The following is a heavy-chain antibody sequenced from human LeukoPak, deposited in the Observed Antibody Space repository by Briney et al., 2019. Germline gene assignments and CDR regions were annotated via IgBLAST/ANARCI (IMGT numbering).Heavy chain of an antibody. D-gene: IGHD3-10*01. CDR2: IYNSGST. CDR1: GGSISSYY. J-gene: IGHJ4*02. V-gene: IGHV4-59*08. Sequence: SETLSLTCTVSGGSISSYYWNWIRQPPGKGLEWIGYIYNSGSTNYNPSLKSRVTISVDTSKNQFSLKLSSVTAADTAVYYCARVGYGSFDYWGQGTLVTVSS. CDR3: ARVGYGSFDY.